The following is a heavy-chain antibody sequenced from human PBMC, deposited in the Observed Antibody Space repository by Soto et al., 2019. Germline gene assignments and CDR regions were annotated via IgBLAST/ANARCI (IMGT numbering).Heavy chain of an antibody. CDR2: INPNSGGT. Sequence: ASVKVSCKASGYTFTGYYMHWVRQAPGQGLEWMGWINPNSGGTNYAQKFQGWVTMTRDTSISTAYMELSRLRSDDTAVYYCARAPQPLRQLPPYGMDVWGQGTTVTVSS. CDR3: ARAPQPLRQLPPYGMDV. D-gene: IGHD6-6*01. V-gene: IGHV1-2*04. J-gene: IGHJ6*02. CDR1: GYTFTGYY.